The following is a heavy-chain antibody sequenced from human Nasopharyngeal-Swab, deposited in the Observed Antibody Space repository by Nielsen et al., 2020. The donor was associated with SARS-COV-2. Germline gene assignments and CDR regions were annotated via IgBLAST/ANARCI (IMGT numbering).Heavy chain of an antibody. CDR3: ARGYPFFEYSSSYYFDY. V-gene: IGHV4-34*01. J-gene: IGHJ4*02. Sequence: WIRQPPGKGLEWIGEINHSGGTNYNPSLKSRVTISVDTSKNQFSPKLSSVTAADTAVYYCARGYPFFEYSSSYYFDYWGQGTLVTVSS. CDR2: INHSGGT. D-gene: IGHD6-6*01.